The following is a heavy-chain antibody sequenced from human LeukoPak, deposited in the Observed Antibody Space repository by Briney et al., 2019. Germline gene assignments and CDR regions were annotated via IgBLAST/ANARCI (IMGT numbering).Heavy chain of an antibody. CDR1: GFTFSDYY. CDR3: TRVLVTMSH. D-gene: IGHD3-10*02. Sequence: GGSLRLSCAASGFTFSDYYMSWIRQAPGKGLEWVSYICDSGRTIYYADSVKGRFTISRDNAKNSVYLQMNNLRAEDTAVYYCTRVLVTMSHWGQGTLVTVSS. J-gene: IGHJ4*02. V-gene: IGHV3-11*04. CDR2: ICDSGRTI.